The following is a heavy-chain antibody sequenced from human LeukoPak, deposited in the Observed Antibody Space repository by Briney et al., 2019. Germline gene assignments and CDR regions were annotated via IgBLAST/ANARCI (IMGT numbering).Heavy chain of an antibody. CDR3: VGGTHAFAI. J-gene: IGHJ3*02. V-gene: IGHV4-59*08. CDR1: GGSISGYY. D-gene: IGHD3-16*01. CDR2: IHSSGST. Sequence: SETLSLTCTVSGGSISGYYWSWIRQPPGKGLEWIAYIHSSGSTSYNPSLKSRITMLLDTSQSQFSLKLSSVTAADTAVYYCVGGTHAFAIWGQGTMVTVSS.